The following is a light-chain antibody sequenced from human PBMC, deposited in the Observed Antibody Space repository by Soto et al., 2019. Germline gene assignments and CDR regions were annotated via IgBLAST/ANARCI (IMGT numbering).Light chain of an antibody. Sequence: QSVLTQPASVSGSPGQSITFSCTGTSSDIVCYNYVSWYQQHPGKAPKLMIYDVNNRPSGVSNRFSGSKSGNTASLAISGLQAEDEADYYCSSYTGSSTPYVFGTGTKVTVL. CDR2: DVN. CDR1: SSDIVCYNY. CDR3: SSYTGSSTPYV. J-gene: IGLJ1*01. V-gene: IGLV2-14*01.